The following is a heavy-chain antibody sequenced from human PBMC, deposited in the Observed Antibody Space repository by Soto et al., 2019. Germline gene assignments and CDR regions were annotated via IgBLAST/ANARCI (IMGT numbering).Heavy chain of an antibody. CDR2: ISGNGGGT. V-gene: IGHV3-64*01. CDR3: ARDSYGCTILTY. Sequence: GGSLRLSCAASGFTFSNFAMHWVRQAPGKGLEYVSTISGNGGGTYYANSVKGRFTISRDNSRNTLYLQMGSLKTEDLAVYYCARDSYGCTILTYWGQGTPVTVSS. CDR1: GFTFSNFA. D-gene: IGHD5-18*01. J-gene: IGHJ4*02.